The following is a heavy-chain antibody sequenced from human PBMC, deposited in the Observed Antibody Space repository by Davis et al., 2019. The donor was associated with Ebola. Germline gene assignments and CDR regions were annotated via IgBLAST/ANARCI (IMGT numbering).Heavy chain of an antibody. V-gene: IGHV3-11*01. CDR3: AKTIGWLQQAGEEYFQH. CDR2: ISDSGTTI. J-gene: IGHJ1*01. Sequence: GESLKISCAASGFTFSDFYMSWIRQAPGKGLEWVSFISDSGTTISYADSVRGRFTISRDNAKNSLYLQMNSLRIEDTAVYYCAKTIGWLQQAGEEYFQHWGQGTQVTVSS. D-gene: IGHD5-24*01. CDR1: GFTFSDFY.